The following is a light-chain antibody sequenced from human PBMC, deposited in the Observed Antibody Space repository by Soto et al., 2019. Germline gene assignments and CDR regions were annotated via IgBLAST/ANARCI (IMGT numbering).Light chain of an antibody. CDR1: QSINSW. CDR2: KAS. Sequence: DIQMTQSPSTLSASVGDRVTITCRTSQSINSWLAWYQQKLGKAPKLLIYKASTLETGVPSRFSGSGSGTEFTLTISSLQPDDFATYYCQQSYSTLLTFGGGTKVEIK. J-gene: IGKJ4*01. CDR3: QQSYSTLLT. V-gene: IGKV1-5*03.